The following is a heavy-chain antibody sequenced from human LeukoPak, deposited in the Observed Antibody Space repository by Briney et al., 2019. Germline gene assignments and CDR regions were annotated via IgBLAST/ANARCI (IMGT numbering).Heavy chain of an antibody. CDR1: AFTFSTYA. V-gene: IGHV3-23*01. Sequence: GWSLRLSCAASAFTFSTYAMNWVRQAPGKGLEWVSAISAGGSTFYADSVKGRFTISRDNSNNTLYLQMNSLRAEDTAVYYCAKKQIVGAAPFDYWGQGTLVSVSS. D-gene: IGHD3-22*01. CDR2: ISAGGST. J-gene: IGHJ4*02. CDR3: AKKQIVGAAPFDY.